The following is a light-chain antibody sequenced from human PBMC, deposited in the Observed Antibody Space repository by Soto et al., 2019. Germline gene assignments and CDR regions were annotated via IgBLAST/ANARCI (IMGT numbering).Light chain of an antibody. V-gene: IGKV3-11*01. CDR1: QSVGNK. CDR3: QQRSNWPPIT. J-gene: IGKJ5*01. Sequence: EIVVTQSPATLSLSPGERATLSCRASQSVGNKVAWYQHKPGQTPRLIIYDISTRAAGVPARFSGGGYGTDLTLTISSLQYEDFAVYYCQQRSNWPPITFGQGTRLEIK. CDR2: DIS.